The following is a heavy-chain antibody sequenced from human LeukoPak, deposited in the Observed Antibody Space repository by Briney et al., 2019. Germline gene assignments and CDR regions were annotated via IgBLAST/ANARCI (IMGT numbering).Heavy chain of an antibody. Sequence: SETLSLTCTVSGGSISSGSYYWSWIRQPAGKGLEWIGRIYTSGSTNYNPSLKSRVTMSVDTSKNQFSLKLSSVTAADTAVYYCARAVAGTRGDFDYWGQGTLVTVSS. CDR2: IYTSGST. J-gene: IGHJ4*02. CDR1: GGSISSGSYY. V-gene: IGHV4-61*02. CDR3: ARAVAGTRGDFDY. D-gene: IGHD6-19*01.